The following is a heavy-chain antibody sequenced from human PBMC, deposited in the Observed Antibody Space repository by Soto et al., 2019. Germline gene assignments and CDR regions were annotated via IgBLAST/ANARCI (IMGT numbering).Heavy chain of an antibody. J-gene: IGHJ6*02. CDR2: IMTFFGAA. CDR1: GDRFSTYA. D-gene: IGHD1-1*01. CDR3: ARGGKERFRGPGMDV. V-gene: IGHV1-69*01. Sequence: QVPLVQSWAEVRKPGSSVRVSCKASGDRFSTYAFNWVRQAPGQGLEWLGGIMTFFGAAMYAQKFQGRVTITADELTTTVYMELSGLRYEDTAVYYCARGGKERFRGPGMDVWGQGTTVTVSS.